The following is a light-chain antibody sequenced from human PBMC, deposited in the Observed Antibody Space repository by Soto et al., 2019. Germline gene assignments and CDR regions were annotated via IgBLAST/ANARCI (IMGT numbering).Light chain of an antibody. CDR1: QIVTTY. Sequence: DIQMTQSPSSLSASVGDRVTITCRASQIVTTYLNWYQQKPGKAPKLLIYAASSLQSGVPSRFSGSGSGTDFTLTISSLQPEDFAAYYCQQTYNTPPTFGQGTKVEIK. CDR3: QQTYNTPPT. CDR2: AAS. J-gene: IGKJ1*01. V-gene: IGKV1-39*01.